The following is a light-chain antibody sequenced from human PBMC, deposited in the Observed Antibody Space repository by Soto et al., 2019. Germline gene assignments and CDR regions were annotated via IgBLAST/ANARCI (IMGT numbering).Light chain of an antibody. Sequence: DIQMTQSPSSLSASVGDRVTITCRASQDIRKKLNWYQQRPGKAPNLLIYAASSLQNGVPSRFSGSGSGTDFSLTINSLQPEDFATYYCQHYSSTLRIVTFGPGTKVEI. J-gene: IGKJ3*01. CDR3: QHYSSTLRIVT. CDR2: AAS. V-gene: IGKV1-39*01. CDR1: QDIRKK.